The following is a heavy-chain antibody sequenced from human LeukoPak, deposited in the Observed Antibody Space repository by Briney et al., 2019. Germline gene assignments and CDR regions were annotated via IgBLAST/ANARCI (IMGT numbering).Heavy chain of an antibody. CDR3: AKEAAEMATADY. V-gene: IGHV3-9*01. CDR1: GFTFSSYA. J-gene: IGHJ4*02. D-gene: IGHD5-24*01. Sequence: QPGGSLRLSCAASGFTFSSYAMHWVRQAPGKGLEWVSGISWNSGSIGYADSVKGRFTISRDNAKNSLYLQMNSLRAEDTALYYCAKEAAEMATADYWGQGTLVTVSS. CDR2: ISWNSGSI.